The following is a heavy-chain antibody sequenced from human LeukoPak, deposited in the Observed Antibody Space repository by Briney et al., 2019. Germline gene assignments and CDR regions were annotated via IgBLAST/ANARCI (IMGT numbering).Heavy chain of an antibody. CDR1: GFTFSSYD. CDR3: ARGPLRTNYYGMDV. J-gene: IGHJ6*02. CDR2: IGTAGDT. Sequence: GGSLRLSCAASGFTFSSYDMHWVRQATGKGLEWVSAIGTAGDTYYPGSVKGRFTISRENAKNSLYLQMNSLRAGDTAVYYCARGPLRTNYYGMDVWGQGTTVTVSS. V-gene: IGHV3-13*01. D-gene: IGHD3-16*01.